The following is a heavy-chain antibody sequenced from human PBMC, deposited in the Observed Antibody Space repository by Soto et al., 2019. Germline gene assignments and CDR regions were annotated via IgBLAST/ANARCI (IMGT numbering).Heavy chain of an antibody. Sequence: QVQLLQSGPEVQKPGASVRVSCKTSGYTFTSYGISWVRQAPGQGLEGMGRVSPNNGDTYYAQKFQGRVTMTTDASTNTVYLDLTSLTSDDTAIYVCSRFGAYGSHWGQGTLVTVSS. D-gene: IGHD3-10*01. V-gene: IGHV1-18*04. CDR3: SRFGAYGSH. J-gene: IGHJ4*02. CDR2: VSPNNGDT. CDR1: GYTFTSYG.